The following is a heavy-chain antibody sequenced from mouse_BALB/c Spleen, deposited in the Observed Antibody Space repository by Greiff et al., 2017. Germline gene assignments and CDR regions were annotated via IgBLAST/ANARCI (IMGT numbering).Heavy chain of an antibody. Sequence: QVQLQQSGAELVKPGASVKLSCKASGYTFTSYYMYWVKQRPGQGLEWIGEINPSNGGTNFNGKFKSKATLTVDKSSSTAYMQLSSLTSEDSAVYYCTRYYRYAYAMDYWGQGTSVTVSS. CDR1: GYTFTSYY. V-gene: IGHV1S81*02. CDR2: INPSNGGT. J-gene: IGHJ4*01. CDR3: TRYYRYAYAMDY. D-gene: IGHD2-14*01.